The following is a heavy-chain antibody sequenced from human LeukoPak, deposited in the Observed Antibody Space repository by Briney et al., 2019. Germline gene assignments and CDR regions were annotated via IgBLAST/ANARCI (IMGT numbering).Heavy chain of an antibody. V-gene: IGHV3-48*02. CDR3: AREVADGSGWYLDYYYGMDV. Sequence: GGSLRLSCAASGFTFSSYSMNWVRQAPGKGLEWVSYISSSSSTIYYADSVKDRFTISRDNAKNSLYLQVNSLRDEDTAVYYCAREVADGSGWYLDYYYGMDVWGQGTTVTVSS. J-gene: IGHJ6*02. CDR2: ISSSSSTI. D-gene: IGHD6-19*01. CDR1: GFTFSSYS.